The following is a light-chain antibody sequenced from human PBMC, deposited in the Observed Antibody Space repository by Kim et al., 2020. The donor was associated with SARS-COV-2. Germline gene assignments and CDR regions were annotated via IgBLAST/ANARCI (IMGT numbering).Light chain of an antibody. V-gene: IGLV5-37*01. Sequence: CTLPLDITVCGYSIILLQQKPGSPPRYLLYYYSDSDKGQGSGVPSRFSGSKDASASTGILLIAGLQSEDEADYYCMIWPSNAYVVFGGRTQLTVL. J-gene: IGLJ2*01. CDR3: MIWPSNAYVV. CDR1: LDITVCGYS. CDR2: YYSDSDK.